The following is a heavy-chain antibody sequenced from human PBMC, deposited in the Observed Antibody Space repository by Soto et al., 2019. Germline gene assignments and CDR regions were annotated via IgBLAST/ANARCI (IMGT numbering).Heavy chain of an antibody. J-gene: IGHJ4*02. D-gene: IGHD1-26*01. CDR1: GYTFTNYG. CDR2: ISAYNGNT. CDR3: ATVGATTDLFDY. Sequence: ASVKVSCKASGYTFTNYGINWVRQAPGQGLEWMGWISAYNGNTNYAQKLQGRVTMTTDTSTSTAYMELRSLRSDDTAVYYCATVGATTDLFDYWGLGTLVPVPS. V-gene: IGHV1-18*01.